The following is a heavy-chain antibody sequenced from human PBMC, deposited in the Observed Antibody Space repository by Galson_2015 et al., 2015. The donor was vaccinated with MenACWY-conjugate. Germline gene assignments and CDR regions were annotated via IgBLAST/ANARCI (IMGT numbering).Heavy chain of an antibody. Sequence: TLSLTCSVSGGSINSGGYHWTWIRQHPEKGLEWIGYIYYSGTTSYNPALKSRITISVDTSKNQFSLSLSSVTAADAAVYYCGRVNHYDSIAYYFDYWGQGTLVPVSS. CDR2: IYYSGTT. V-gene: IGHV4-31*03. J-gene: IGHJ4*02. D-gene: IGHD3-22*01. CDR1: GGSINSGGYH. CDR3: GRVNHYDSIAYYFDY.